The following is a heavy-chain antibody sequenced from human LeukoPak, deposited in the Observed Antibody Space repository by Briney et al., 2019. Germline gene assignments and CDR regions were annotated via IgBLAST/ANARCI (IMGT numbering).Heavy chain of an antibody. Sequence: GGSLRLSCAASGFTFSSYGMHWVRQAPGKGLEWVAVIWYDGINKYYADSVKGRFTISRDNSKNTLYLQMNGLRAEDTAVYYCAKLFYSSGMYHFDYWGQGTLVTVSS. V-gene: IGHV3-33*06. CDR3: AKLFYSSGMYHFDY. CDR1: GFTFSSYG. D-gene: IGHD3-10*01. J-gene: IGHJ4*02. CDR2: IWYDGINK.